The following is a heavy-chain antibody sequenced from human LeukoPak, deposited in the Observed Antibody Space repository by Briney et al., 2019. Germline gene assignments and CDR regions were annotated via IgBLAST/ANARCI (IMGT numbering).Heavy chain of an antibody. CDR2: IYSGGST. CDR1: GFTVSSNY. V-gene: IGHV3-66*01. D-gene: IGHD5-24*01. J-gene: IGHJ6*02. Sequence: PGGSLRLSCAASGFTVSSNYMSWVRQAPGKGLEWVSVIYSGGSTYYADSVKGRFTISRDNSKNTLYLQMNSLRAEDTAVYYCAREQSPYYYYGMDVWGQGTTVTDSS. CDR3: AREQSPYYYYGMDV.